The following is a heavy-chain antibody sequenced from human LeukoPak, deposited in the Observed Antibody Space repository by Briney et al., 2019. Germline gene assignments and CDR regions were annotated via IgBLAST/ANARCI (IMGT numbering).Heavy chain of an antibody. CDR2: VKSKTNGGTT. CDR1: GFTFSNAW. Sequence: GGSLRLSCAASGFTFSNAWMSWVRQAPGKGLEWVGRVKSKTNGGTTAYAAPVKGRFTISRDDSKNTYLQMNSLKSEDTAVYYCTAGIVHSDFDYWGQGTLVTVSS. CDR3: TAGIVHSDFDY. J-gene: IGHJ4*02. V-gene: IGHV3-15*01. D-gene: IGHD2-15*01.